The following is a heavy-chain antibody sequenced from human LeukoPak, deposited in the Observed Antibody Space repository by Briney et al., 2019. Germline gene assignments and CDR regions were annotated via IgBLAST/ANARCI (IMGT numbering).Heavy chain of an antibody. V-gene: IGHV1-3*01. CDR1: GYTLTNYV. D-gene: IGHD2-21*01. Sequence: ASVKVSSKASGYTLTNYVLHWGRHTPGQRPEWIGWINAGNGDTKYSHHFQGRVTITRDTSASTAYMEMSSLTSEDTALYYCARDDCGDTCYPGGYWGQGTLVTVSS. CDR3: ARDDCGDTCYPGGY. CDR2: INAGNGDT. J-gene: IGHJ4*02.